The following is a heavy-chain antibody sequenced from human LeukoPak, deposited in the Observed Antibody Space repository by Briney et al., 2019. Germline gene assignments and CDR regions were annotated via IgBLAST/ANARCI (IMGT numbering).Heavy chain of an antibody. D-gene: IGHD3-3*01. Sequence: ASVKVSCKASGYTFIGYYMNWVRQAPGQGLEWMGWINPNSGVTKYAQKFQGRVTMTRDTSISTAYMELSRLRSDDTAFYYCARSDITIFGVVSLRFDPWGQGTLVTVSS. V-gene: IGHV1-2*02. CDR3: ARSDITIFGVVSLRFDP. CDR1: GYTFIGYY. CDR2: INPNSGVT. J-gene: IGHJ5*02.